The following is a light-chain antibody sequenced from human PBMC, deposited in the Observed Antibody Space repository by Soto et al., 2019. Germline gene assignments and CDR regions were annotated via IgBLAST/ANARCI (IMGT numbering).Light chain of an antibody. CDR2: DVS. Sequence: QSALTQPASVSGSPGQSITISCTGTSSDVGGYNYVSWYQQHPGKAPKLMIYDVSHRPSGVSNRFSGSKSGNTASLTISGLQAEYEADYYCSSYTSSSTLGVFGGGTKLTVL. CDR3: SSYTSSSTLGV. V-gene: IGLV2-14*01. J-gene: IGLJ2*01. CDR1: SSDVGGYNY.